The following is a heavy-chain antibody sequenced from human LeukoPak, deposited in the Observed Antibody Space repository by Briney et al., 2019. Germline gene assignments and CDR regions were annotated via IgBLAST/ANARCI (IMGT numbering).Heavy chain of an antibody. CDR1: GFTFSSYS. D-gene: IGHD2-15*01. CDR3: ARDLSTRYSVDY. Sequence: GGSLRLSCAASGFTFSSYSMNWVRQAPGKGLEWVSSISSSSSYIYYADSVKGRFTISRDSPKNTLFLQMNSLRAEDTAVYYCARDLSTRYSVDYWGQGTLVTVSS. V-gene: IGHV3-21*01. J-gene: IGHJ4*02. CDR2: ISSSSSYI.